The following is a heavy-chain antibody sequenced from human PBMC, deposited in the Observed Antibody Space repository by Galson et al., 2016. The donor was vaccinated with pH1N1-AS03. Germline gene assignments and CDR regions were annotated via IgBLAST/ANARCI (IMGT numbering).Heavy chain of an antibody. J-gene: IGHJ4*02. CDR1: GFTFSSYA. CDR3: ARGPVSYSNYWFPPPDY. D-gene: IGHD6-13*01. CDR2: ISGNGYST. V-gene: IGHV3-64*01. Sequence: SLRLSCAVGGFTFSSYAMFWLRQAPGKGLEYVSAISGNGYSTYYANSVKGRFTISRDNSKSTLFLQMGSLRPEDRAVYYCARGPVSYSNYWFPPPDYWGQGTLATVSS.